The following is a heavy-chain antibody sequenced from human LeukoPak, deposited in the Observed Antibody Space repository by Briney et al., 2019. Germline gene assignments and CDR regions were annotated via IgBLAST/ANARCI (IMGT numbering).Heavy chain of an antibody. CDR1: GFTFSSYA. CDR2: ISGSGGST. V-gene: IGHV3-23*01. Sequence: PGGSLRLSCAASGFTFSSYAMSWVRQAPGKGLEWVSAISGSGGSTYYADSVKGRFTISRDNSKNTLYLQMNSLRAEDTAVYYCAKDYPLYSSSWDAFDIWGQGTMVTVSS. D-gene: IGHD6-13*01. CDR3: AKDYPLYSSSWDAFDI. J-gene: IGHJ3*02.